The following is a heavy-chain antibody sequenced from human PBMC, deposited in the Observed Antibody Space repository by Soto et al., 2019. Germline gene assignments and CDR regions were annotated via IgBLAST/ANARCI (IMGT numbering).Heavy chain of an antibody. V-gene: IGHV3-7*01. CDR3: ATRAGAPAD. J-gene: IGHJ4*02. CDR1: GFTFNTYW. CDR2: INEDGNKQ. Sequence: EVQLVESGGGLVQPGGSLRLSCVVSGFTFNTYWMTWIRQAPGKGLEWVANINEDGNKQNYVDSVRGRFTISRDNAKTLLYLQMNSLRVEDTAVYYCATRAGAPADWGQGTLVTVSS. D-gene: IGHD6-25*01.